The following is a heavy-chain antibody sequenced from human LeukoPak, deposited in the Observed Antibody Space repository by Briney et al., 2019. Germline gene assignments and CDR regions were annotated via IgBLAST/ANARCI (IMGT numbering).Heavy chain of an antibody. CDR2: INSDGGGA. CDR1: GITFGNNW. J-gene: IGHJ5*02. Sequence: HPGGSLRLSCAASGITFGNNWMHWVRQGPGKGLVWISRINSDGGGAIYADSVKGRFTVSRDNAKYTLYLQMNSLRAEDTAVYYCARDVPHNWFDTWGQGTLVTVSS. V-gene: IGHV3-74*01. CDR3: ARDVPHNWFDT.